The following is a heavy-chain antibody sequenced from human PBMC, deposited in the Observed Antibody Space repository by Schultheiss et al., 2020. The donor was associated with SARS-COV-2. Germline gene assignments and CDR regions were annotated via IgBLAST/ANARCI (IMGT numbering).Heavy chain of an antibody. CDR3: TGYYGDSYNYYYGMDI. J-gene: IGHJ6*02. CDR1: GFTFSSYA. CDR2: ISGSGGST. V-gene: IGHV3-23*01. D-gene: IGHD4-17*01. Sequence: GGSLRLSCAASGFTFSSYAMSWVRQAPGKGLEWVSAISGSGGSTYYADSVKGRFTISRDNSKNTLYLQMNSLKSEDTAVYYCTGYYGDSYNYYYGMDIWGQGTTVTVSS.